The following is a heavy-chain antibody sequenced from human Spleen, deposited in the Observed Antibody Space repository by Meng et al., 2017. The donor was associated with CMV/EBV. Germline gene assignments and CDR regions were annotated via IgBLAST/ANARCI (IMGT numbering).Heavy chain of an antibody. CDR2: ISSSGSTI. D-gene: IGHD3-3*01. V-gene: IGHV3-11*04. J-gene: IGHJ6*02. CDR1: GFTFSDYY. CDR3: ARGDFWSGSNGMDV. Sequence: GESLKISCAASGFTFSDYYMSWIRQAPGKGLEWVSYISSSGSTIYYADSGKGRFTISRDNAKNTLYLQMNSLRAEDTAVYYCARGDFWSGSNGMDVWGQGTTVTVSS.